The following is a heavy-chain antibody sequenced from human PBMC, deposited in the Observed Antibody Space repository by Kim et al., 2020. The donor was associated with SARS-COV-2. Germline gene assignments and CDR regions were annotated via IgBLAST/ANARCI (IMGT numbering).Heavy chain of an antibody. CDR2: IKSDGNYT. V-gene: IGHV3-74*01. J-gene: IGHJ4*02. D-gene: IGHD1-26*01. CDR1: GFTFSSYW. Sequence: GGSLRLSCATSGFTFSSYWMHWVRQPPGKGLLWVSRIKSDGNYTTYADSVKGRFTISRDNAKSTLYLQMNSLRAEDTAVYYCVARDPSGSNGVPHWGQGTLVTVSS. CDR3: VARDPSGSNGVPH.